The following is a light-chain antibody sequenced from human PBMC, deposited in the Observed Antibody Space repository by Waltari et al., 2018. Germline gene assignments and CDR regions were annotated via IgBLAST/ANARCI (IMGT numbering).Light chain of an antibody. CDR3: QQSSGIPYT. Sequence: DIQMTQSPSSLSVSVGDRVPITCRAGQNIRTFLNWYQQKPGKVPKLLIHGATVLHSGVPSRFSGSGSGTDFTLTISSLQPEDFGTYYCQQSSGIPYTFGQGTKLEIK. CDR1: QNIRTF. J-gene: IGKJ2*01. V-gene: IGKV1-39*01. CDR2: GAT.